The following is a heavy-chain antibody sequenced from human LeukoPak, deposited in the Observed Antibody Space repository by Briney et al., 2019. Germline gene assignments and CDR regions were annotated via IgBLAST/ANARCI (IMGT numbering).Heavy chain of an antibody. V-gene: IGHV3-30*02. D-gene: IGHD3-10*01. CDR1: GFNFSSYG. J-gene: IGHJ6*03. CDR2: IRYDGNNK. Sequence: GGSLRLSCAASGFNFSSYGMHWVRQAPGKGLEWVAFIRYDGNNKYYADSVKGRFTISRDNSKNMVYLQMNSLRAEDTAVYYCARSLRVRGVPDYMDVWGKGTTVTISS. CDR3: ARSLRVRGVPDYMDV.